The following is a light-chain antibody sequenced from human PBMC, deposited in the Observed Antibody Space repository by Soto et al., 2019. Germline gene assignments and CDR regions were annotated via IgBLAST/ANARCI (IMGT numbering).Light chain of an antibody. CDR3: QQYYSTHPT. Sequence: DIVMTQSLDSLAVSLGERATINCKSSQSVLYSSNNKNYLAWYQQKPGQPPKLLIYWASTRESGVPDRFSGSGSGTDFTLTISSLQDEDVAVYYCQQYYSTHPTLRQGTKVDIK. J-gene: IGKJ1*01. CDR2: WAS. V-gene: IGKV4-1*01. CDR1: QSVLYSSNNKNY.